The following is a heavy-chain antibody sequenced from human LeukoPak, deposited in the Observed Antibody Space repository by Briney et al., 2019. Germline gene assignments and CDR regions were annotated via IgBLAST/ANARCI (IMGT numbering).Heavy chain of an antibody. D-gene: IGHD1-26*01. CDR2: IYYSGST. V-gene: IGHV4-39*01. J-gene: IGHJ4*02. Sequence: SETLSLTCSVSNGSISSSSYYWGWIRQPPGKGLEWIGTIYYSGSTYYNSSLKSRVTISVDTSKNQFSLKLTSVTAADTAVYYCARQSESYYASGVFDSWGQGTLVTVSS. CDR3: ARQSESYYASGVFDS. CDR1: NGSISSSSYY.